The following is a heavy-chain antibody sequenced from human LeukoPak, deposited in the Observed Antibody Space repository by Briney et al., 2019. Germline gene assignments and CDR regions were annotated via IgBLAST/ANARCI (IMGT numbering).Heavy chain of an antibody. CDR3: TTDGIVGASDAFDI. CDR2: IKSKTDGGTT. CDR1: GFTFSNAW. J-gene: IGHJ3*02. Sequence: GGSLRLSCAAPGFTFSNAWMNWVRQAPGKGLEWVGRIKSKTDGGTTDYAAPVKGRFTISRDDSKNTLYLQMNSLKTEDTAVYYCTTDGIVGASDAFDIWGQGTMVTVSS. V-gene: IGHV3-15*07. D-gene: IGHD1-26*01.